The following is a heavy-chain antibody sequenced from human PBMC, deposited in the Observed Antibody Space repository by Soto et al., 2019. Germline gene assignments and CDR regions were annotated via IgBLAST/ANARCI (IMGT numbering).Heavy chain of an antibody. CDR3: ARDGSGWFGYFQH. D-gene: IGHD6-19*01. Sequence: PVGSLRLSCAASGFTFSSYAMHWVRQAPGKGLEWVAVISYDGNNKYYADSVKGRFTISRDNSKNRLYLKMHSLRAEDTAVYYCARDGSGWFGYFQHWGQGSLVTVSS. CDR2: ISYDGNNK. CDR1: GFTFSSYA. V-gene: IGHV3-30-3*01. J-gene: IGHJ1*01.